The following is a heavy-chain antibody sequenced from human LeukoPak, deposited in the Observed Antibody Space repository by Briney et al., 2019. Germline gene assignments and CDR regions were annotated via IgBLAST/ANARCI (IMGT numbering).Heavy chain of an antibody. CDR2: IIPIFGTA. J-gene: IGHJ6*03. Sequence: GASVKVSRKASGGTFSSYAISWVRQAPGQGLEWMGRIIPIFGTANYAQKFQGRVTITADKSTSTAYMELSSLRSEDTAVYYCARGDSLRWLFYMDVWGKGTTVTVSS. CDR1: GGTFSSYA. CDR3: ARGDSLRWLFYMDV. D-gene: IGHD4-23*01. V-gene: IGHV1-69*06.